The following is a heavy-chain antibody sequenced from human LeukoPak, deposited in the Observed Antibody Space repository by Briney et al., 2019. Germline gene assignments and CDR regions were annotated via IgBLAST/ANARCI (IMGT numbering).Heavy chain of an antibody. CDR1: GFTFSSYA. J-gene: IGHJ6*03. Sequence: GGSLRLSCAASGFTFSSYAMSWVRQAPGKGLEWVSAISGSGGITFYADSVKGRFTISRDNSRDTLYLQMNSLRAEDTAVYYRAKQYYDWSGYYYYYMGGWGKGTTVTVSS. V-gene: IGHV3-23*01. CDR3: AKQYYDWSGYYYYYMGG. D-gene: IGHD3-22*01. CDR2: ISGSGGIT.